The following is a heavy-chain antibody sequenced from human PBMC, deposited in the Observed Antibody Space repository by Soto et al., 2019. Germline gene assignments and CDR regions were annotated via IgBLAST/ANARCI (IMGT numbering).Heavy chain of an antibody. CDR1: GGSISSGGYY. CDR2: IYYSGST. Sequence: SETLSLTCTVSGGSISSGGYYWSWIRQHPGKGLEWIGYIYYSGSTYYNPSLKSRVTISVDTSKNQFSLKLSSVTAADTAVYYCARTTTVTTLDYWGQGTLVTVSS. V-gene: IGHV4-31*03. D-gene: IGHD4-17*01. J-gene: IGHJ4*02. CDR3: ARTTTVTTLDY.